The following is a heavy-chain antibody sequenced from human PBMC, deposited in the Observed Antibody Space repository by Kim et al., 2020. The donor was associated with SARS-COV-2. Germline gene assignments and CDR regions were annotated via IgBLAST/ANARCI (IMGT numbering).Heavy chain of an antibody. CDR1: GGSFSSYY. V-gene: IGHV4-34*01. CDR3: SSGTRHSLVRVPFDYYMD. D-gene: IGHD2-8*02. J-gene: IGHJ6*03. Sequence: SETLSLTCAVYGGSFSSYYWSWIRQPPGKGLEWVWDITHSGSTNSYPSLYIRVTISVDASNNQFPLTLSSVTAADAAAYDCSSGTRHSLVRVPFDYYMD. CDR2: ITHSGST.